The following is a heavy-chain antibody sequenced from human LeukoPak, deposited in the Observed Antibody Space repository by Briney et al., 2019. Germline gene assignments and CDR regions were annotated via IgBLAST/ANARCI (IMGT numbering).Heavy chain of an antibody. J-gene: IGHJ4*02. CDR2: ISGSGGST. CDR3: AKIRLYYDSSGYLEYVDY. CDR1: GFTFSNYA. V-gene: IGHV3-23*01. Sequence: PGGSLRLSCAASGFTFSNYAMSWVRQTPGKGLEWVSGISGSGGSTYYADSVKGRFTISRDNSKNTLNLQMNSLRAEDTAVYHCAKIRLYYDSSGYLEYVDYWGQGTLVTVSS. D-gene: IGHD3-22*01.